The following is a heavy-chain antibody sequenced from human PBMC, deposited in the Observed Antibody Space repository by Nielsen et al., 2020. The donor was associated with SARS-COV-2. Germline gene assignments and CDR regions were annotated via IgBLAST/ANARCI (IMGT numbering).Heavy chain of an antibody. CDR3: ARGGTIFGVVNSGMDV. D-gene: IGHD3-3*01. Sequence: SETLSFTCTVSGGSISSYYWSWIRQPPGKGLEWIGYIYYSGSTNYNPSLKSRVTISVDTSKNQFSLKLSSVTAADTALYYCARGGTIFGVVNSGMDVWGQGTTVTVSS. J-gene: IGHJ6*02. CDR2: IYYSGST. V-gene: IGHV4-59*08. CDR1: GGSISSYY.